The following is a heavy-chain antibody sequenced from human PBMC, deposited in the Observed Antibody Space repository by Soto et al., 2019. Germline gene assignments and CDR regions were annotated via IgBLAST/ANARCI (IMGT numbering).Heavy chain of an antibody. CDR1: GGTFSSYA. Sequence: SVKVSCKASGGTFSSYAISWVRQAPGQGLEWMGGIIPIFGTANYAQKFQGRVTITADESTSTAYMELSSLRSEDTAVYYCARDGYCSSTSCYGRDYYYGMDVWGQGTTVTVSS. CDR3: ARDGYCSSTSCYGRDYYYGMDV. CDR2: IIPIFGTA. V-gene: IGHV1-69*13. D-gene: IGHD2-2*03. J-gene: IGHJ6*02.